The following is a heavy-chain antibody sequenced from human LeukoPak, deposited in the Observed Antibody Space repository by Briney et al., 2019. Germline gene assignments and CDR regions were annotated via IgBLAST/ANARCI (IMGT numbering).Heavy chain of an antibody. CDR3: ARVHWNYPNWFDP. V-gene: IGHV3-66*01. CDR1: GFTFSSNY. Sequence: GSLRLSCAASGFTFSSNYMSWVRQAPGKGLEWVSVIYSGGSTYYADSVKGRFTISRDNSKNTLYLRMNSLRAEDTAMYYCARVHWNYPNWFDPWGQGTLVTVSS. CDR2: IYSGGST. J-gene: IGHJ5*02. D-gene: IGHD1-7*01.